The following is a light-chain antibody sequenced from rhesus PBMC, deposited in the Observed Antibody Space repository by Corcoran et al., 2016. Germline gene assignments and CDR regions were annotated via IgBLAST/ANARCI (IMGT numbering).Light chain of an antibody. CDR2: KAS. CDR1: QGISSW. V-gene: IGKV1-21*01. Sequence: DIQMTQSPSSLSASVGDRVTITSRASQGISSWLAWYQQKPGKAPKLLIDKASSLPSGVTSRFSGSGAGTDFTLTISIIQPEDSATDYCQQYSRAPFTFGPGTKLDIK. J-gene: IGKJ3*01. CDR3: QQYSRAPFT.